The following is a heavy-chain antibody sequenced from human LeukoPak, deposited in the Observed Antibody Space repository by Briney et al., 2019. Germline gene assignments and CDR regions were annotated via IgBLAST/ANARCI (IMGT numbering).Heavy chain of an antibody. CDR2: IFASGST. Sequence: SETLSLTCTVSGDSISTGVYSWNWLRQPAGRGLEWIGRIFASGSTNFNPSLKSRVTISLDTSKNQFSLKLSSVTAADTAVYYCARVGYSSSSLVLWYFDLWGRGTLVTVSS. D-gene: IGHD6-6*01. V-gene: IGHV4-61*02. CDR1: GDSISTGVYS. J-gene: IGHJ2*01. CDR3: ARVGYSSSSLVLWYFDL.